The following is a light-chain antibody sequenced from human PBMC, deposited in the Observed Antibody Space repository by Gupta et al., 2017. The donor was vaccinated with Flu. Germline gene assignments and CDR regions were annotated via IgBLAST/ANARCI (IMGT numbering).Light chain of an antibody. Sequence: ISCRSSQSLLHSNGYNYLDWYLQKPGQSPQLLIYLGSNRASGVPDRFSGSGSGTDFTLKISRVEAEDVGVYYCMQALQTPRTFGQGTKLKIK. CDR3: MQALQTPRT. CDR1: QSLLHSNGYNY. J-gene: IGKJ2*01. CDR2: LGS. V-gene: IGKV2-28*01.